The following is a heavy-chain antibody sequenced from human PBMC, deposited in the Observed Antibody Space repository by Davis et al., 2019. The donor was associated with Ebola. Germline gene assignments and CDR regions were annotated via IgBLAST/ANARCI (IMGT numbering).Heavy chain of an antibody. Sequence: GESLKISCAASGFTFSSYAMSWVRQAPGKGLEWVSAISGSGGSTYYADSVKGRFTISRDNAKNSLYLQMNSLRAEDTAVYYCARGDFWSGYYMNYYYYGMDVWGQGTTVTVSS. J-gene: IGHJ6*02. CDR2: ISGSGGST. D-gene: IGHD3-3*01. CDR1: GFTFSSYA. CDR3: ARGDFWSGYYMNYYYYGMDV. V-gene: IGHV3-23*01.